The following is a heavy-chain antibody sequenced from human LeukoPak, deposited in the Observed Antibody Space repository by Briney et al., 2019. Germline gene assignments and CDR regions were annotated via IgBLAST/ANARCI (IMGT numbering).Heavy chain of an antibody. V-gene: IGHV1-3*01. Sequence: ASVKVSCKASGYTFTSYAINWVRQAPGQGLEWMGWIDAGNGNTKYSQKFQGRVTITRDTSASTAYMELSSLRSEDTAVYYCARPRLAYCGGDCLDAFDIWGQGTMVTVSS. CDR1: GYTFTSYA. CDR2: IDAGNGNT. CDR3: ARPRLAYCGGDCLDAFDI. D-gene: IGHD2-21*02. J-gene: IGHJ3*02.